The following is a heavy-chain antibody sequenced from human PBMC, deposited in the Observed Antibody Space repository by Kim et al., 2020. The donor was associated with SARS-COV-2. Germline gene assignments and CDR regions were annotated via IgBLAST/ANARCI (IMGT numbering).Heavy chain of an antibody. CDR3: ARTFAIAAASMGWFDP. J-gene: IGHJ5*02. CDR1: GYTFTRYA. V-gene: IGHV1-3*01. D-gene: IGHD6-13*01. CDR2: INAGNGNT. Sequence: ASVKVSCKASGYTFTRYAMHWVRQAPGQRLEWMGRINAGNGNTKYSQKFQGRVTITRDTSASTAYMELSSLRSEDTAVYYCARTFAIAAASMGWFDPWGQGTLVTVFS.